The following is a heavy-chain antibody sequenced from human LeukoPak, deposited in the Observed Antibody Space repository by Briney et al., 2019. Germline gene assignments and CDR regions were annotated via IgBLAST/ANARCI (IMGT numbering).Heavy chain of an antibody. V-gene: IGHV4-59*08. CDR2: IYYSGST. J-gene: IGHJ4*02. CDR3: ARQDSNYGGDYFDY. D-gene: IGHD4-11*01. Sequence: SETLSLTCTVSGGSISSYYWSWIRQPPGKGLEWIGYIYYSGSTNYNPSLKSRVTISVDTSKNQFSLKLSSVTAADTAVHYCARQDSNYGGDYFDYWGQGTLVTVSS. CDR1: GGSISSYY.